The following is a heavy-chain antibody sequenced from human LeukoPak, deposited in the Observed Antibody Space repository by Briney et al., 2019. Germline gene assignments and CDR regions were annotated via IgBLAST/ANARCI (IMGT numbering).Heavy chain of an antibody. CDR1: GGTFSSYA. D-gene: IGHD2-2*01. Sequence: SVKVSCKASGGTFSSYAISWVRQAPGQGLEWMGGIIPIFGTANYAQKFQGRVTITADESTSTAYMELSSLRSEDTAVYYCARDIVVVPAARNGGYYYYYYMDVWGKGTTVTVSS. V-gene: IGHV1-69*13. J-gene: IGHJ6*03. CDR2: IIPIFGTA. CDR3: ARDIVVVPAARNGGYYYYYYMDV.